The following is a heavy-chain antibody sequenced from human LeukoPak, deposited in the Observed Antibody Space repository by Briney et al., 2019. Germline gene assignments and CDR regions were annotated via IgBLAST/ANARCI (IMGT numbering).Heavy chain of an antibody. J-gene: IGHJ2*01. CDR2: IGTVGDT. V-gene: IGHV3-13*01. CDR3: AREMGDKYSSSWALDL. D-gene: IGHD6-13*01. Sequence: GGSLRLSCAASGFTFSSYAMSWVRQAPGKGLEWVSAIGTVGDTYYPGSVKGRFTISRENAKNSLYLQMNSLRAGDTAVYYCAREMGDKYSSSWALDLWGRGTLVTVSS. CDR1: GFTFSSYA.